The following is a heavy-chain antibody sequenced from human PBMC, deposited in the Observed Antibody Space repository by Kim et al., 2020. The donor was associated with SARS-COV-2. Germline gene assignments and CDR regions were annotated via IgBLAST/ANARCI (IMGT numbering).Heavy chain of an antibody. D-gene: IGHD3-10*01. J-gene: IGHJ5*02. V-gene: IGHV4-59*13. CDR3: ARGGGWVFDQ. CDR1: GGSISSDY. CDR2: VHYSGRT. Sequence: SETLSLTCTVAGGSISSDYWSWIRQPPGKGLEWIGYVHYSGRTNYSPSLKSRVTISLDTSVNQVSLRLSSVTAADTAVYYCARGGGWVFDQWGQGTLATV.